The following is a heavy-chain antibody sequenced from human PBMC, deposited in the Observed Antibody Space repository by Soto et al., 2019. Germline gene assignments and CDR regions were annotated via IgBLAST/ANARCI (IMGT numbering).Heavy chain of an antibody. D-gene: IGHD4-17*01. CDR3: ATGPHDYGYYYYMDV. CDR2: FDPEDGET. J-gene: IGHJ6*03. V-gene: IGHV1-24*01. CDR1: GYTLTELS. Sequence: ASVKVSCKVSGYTLTELSMHWVRQAPGKGLEWMGGFDPEDGETIYAQKFQGRVTMTEDTSTDTAYMELSSLRSEDTAVYYCATGPHDYGYYYYMDVWGKGTTVTVSS.